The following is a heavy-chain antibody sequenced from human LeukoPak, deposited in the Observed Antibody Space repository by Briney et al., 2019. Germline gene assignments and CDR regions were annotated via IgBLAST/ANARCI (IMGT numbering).Heavy chain of an antibody. D-gene: IGHD3-22*01. Sequence: PGGSLRLSCAASGFTFSSYWMSWVRQAPGKGLEWVANINQDESEKYYVDSVKGRFTISRDNAKNSLYLQMNSLRAEDTAAYYCAREALYYYDSSGYYRSPFDYWGQGTLVTVSS. J-gene: IGHJ4*02. CDR1: GFTFSSYW. CDR2: INQDESEK. V-gene: IGHV3-7*01. CDR3: AREALYYYDSSGYYRSPFDY.